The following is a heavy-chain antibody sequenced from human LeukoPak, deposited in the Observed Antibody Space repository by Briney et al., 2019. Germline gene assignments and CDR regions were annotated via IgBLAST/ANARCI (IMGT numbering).Heavy chain of an antibody. CDR1: GFTVSSNY. D-gene: IGHD6-19*01. V-gene: IGHV3-53*01. J-gene: IGHJ4*02. CDR2: IYSGGST. CDR3: ARGIFASSGWSFFDY. Sequence: GGSLRLSCAASGFTVSSNYMSWVRQAPGKGLEWFSVIYSGGSTYYADSVKGRFTISRDNSKNTLYLQMNSLRAEDTAVYYCARGIFASSGWSFFDYWGQGTLVTVSS.